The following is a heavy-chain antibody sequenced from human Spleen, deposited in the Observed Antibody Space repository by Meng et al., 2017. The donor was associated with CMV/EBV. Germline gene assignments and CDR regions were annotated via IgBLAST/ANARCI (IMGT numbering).Heavy chain of an antibody. D-gene: IGHD3-16*02. J-gene: IGHJ6*02. V-gene: IGHV3-7*01. CDR3: AREGLSDYYYSTMDV. CDR2: IRQDGSER. CDR1: GLRISNYW. Sequence: GESLKISCEASGLRISNYWMSWVRQAPGKGLEWVANIRQDGSERYYVDSVKGRFTVSRDNAKNSVYLQMNSLRAENTAVYYCAREGLSDYYYSTMDVWGQGTTVTVSS.